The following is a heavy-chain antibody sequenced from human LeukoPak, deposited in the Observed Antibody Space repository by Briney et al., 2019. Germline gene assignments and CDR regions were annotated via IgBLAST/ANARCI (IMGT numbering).Heavy chain of an antibody. Sequence: SETLSLTCAVSGYSISSGYYWGWIRQPPGKGLEWIGSIYHSGSTNYNPSLKSRVTISVDTSKNQFSLKLSSVTAADTAVYYCARHLPGGAGYYFDYWGQGTLVTVSS. V-gene: IGHV4-38-2*01. D-gene: IGHD3-3*02. CDR3: ARHLPGGAGYYFDY. J-gene: IGHJ4*02. CDR2: IYHSGST. CDR1: GYSISSGYY.